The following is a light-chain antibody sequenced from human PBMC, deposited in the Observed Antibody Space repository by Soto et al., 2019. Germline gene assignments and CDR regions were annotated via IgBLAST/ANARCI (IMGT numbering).Light chain of an antibody. V-gene: IGLV2-14*01. J-gene: IGLJ3*02. Sequence: QSALTQPASVSGSPGQSITISCTGTSSDVGGYNYVSWYQQHPGKAPKLMIYEVSNRPSGVSNRFSGFKSGNTASLTISGLQAEDEADYYCSSYTRSSTRVFGGGTKLTVL. CDR3: SSYTRSSTRV. CDR1: SSDVGGYNY. CDR2: EVS.